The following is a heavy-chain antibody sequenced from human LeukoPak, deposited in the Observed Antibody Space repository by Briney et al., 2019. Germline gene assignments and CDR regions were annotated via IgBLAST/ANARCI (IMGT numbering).Heavy chain of an antibody. CDR2: LSSSSTTT. CDR1: GLTLSSDW. V-gene: IGHV3-48*04. Sequence: PGGSLRLSCVYSGLTESGLTLSSDWMSWVRQAPGKGLEWLSYLSSSSTTTYYADSVKGRFTISRDDAKNSLYLQMNSLRAEDTAVYYCARAYSGGGIVVVPAANWGQGTLVTVSS. J-gene: IGHJ4*02. D-gene: IGHD2-2*01. CDR3: ARAYSGGGIVVVPAAN.